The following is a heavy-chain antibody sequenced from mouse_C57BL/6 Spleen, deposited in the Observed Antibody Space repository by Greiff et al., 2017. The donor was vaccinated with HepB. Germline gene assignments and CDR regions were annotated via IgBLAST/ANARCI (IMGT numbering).Heavy chain of an antibody. J-gene: IGHJ3*01. D-gene: IGHD2-4*01. V-gene: IGHV1-72*01. CDR1: GYTFTSYW. CDR3: ARGAIYYDYPGAY. CDR2: IDPNSGGT. Sequence: QVQLQQPGAELVKPGASVKLSCKASGYTFTSYWMHWVKQRPGRGLEWIGRIDPNSGGTKYNEKFKSKATLTVDIPSSTAYMQLSSLTSEDSAVYYCARGAIYYDYPGAYWGQGTLVTVSA.